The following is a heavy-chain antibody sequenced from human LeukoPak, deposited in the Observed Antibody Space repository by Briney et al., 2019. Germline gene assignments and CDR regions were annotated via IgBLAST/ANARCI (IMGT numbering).Heavy chain of an antibody. Sequence: PSETLSLTCTVSGGSISSGGYYWSWIRQHPGKGLEWIGRIYTSGSTNYNPSLKSRVTISVDTSKNQFSLKLSSVTAADTAVYYCARDAEVYYYGMDVWGQGTTVTVSS. V-gene: IGHV4-61*02. J-gene: IGHJ6*02. CDR1: GGSISSGGYY. CDR2: IYTSGST. CDR3: ARDAEVYYYGMDV.